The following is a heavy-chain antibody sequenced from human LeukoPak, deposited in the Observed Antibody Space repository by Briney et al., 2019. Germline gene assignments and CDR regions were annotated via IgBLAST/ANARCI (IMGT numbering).Heavy chain of an antibody. Sequence: GGSLRLSCAASGFGFSSYAMNWVRQAPGKGLEWVSTITGSGTNTYYADSVKGRFTISRDNSKNTLYLQMNSPRAEDTAVYYCAKDHCSSTSCSGYFDYWGQGTLVTVSS. V-gene: IGHV3-23*01. CDR3: AKDHCSSTSCSGYFDY. CDR1: GFGFSSYA. CDR2: ITGSGTNT. J-gene: IGHJ4*02. D-gene: IGHD2-2*01.